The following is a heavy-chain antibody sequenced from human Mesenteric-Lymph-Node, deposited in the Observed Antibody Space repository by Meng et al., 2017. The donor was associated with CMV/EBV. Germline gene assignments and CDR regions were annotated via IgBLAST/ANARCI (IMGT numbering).Heavy chain of an antibody. CDR3: ARANGHSYGYGPPVLDY. CDR2: ISYSGRT. J-gene: IGHJ4*02. V-gene: IGHV4-61*08. D-gene: IGHD5-18*01. Sequence: SETLSLTCNVSGDSVSSGDFSWTWIRQPPGKGLEWMGNISYSGRTNYNPSLKSRLTMSVDMPKNQFFLKVTSVTAADTAVYYCARANGHSYGYGPPVLDYWGQGTLVTVSS. CDR1: GDSVSSGDFS.